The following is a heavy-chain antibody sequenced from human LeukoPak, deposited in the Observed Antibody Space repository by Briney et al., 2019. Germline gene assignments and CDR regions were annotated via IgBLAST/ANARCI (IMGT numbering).Heavy chain of an antibody. CDR3: ARAPYYYDSSGYGAFDI. CDR2: IYYSGST. D-gene: IGHD3-22*01. V-gene: IGHV4-59*01. Sequence: PSEALSLTCTVSGGSISSYYWSWIRQPPGKGLEWIGYIYYSGSTNYNPSLKSRVTISVDTSKNQFSLKLSSVTAGDTAVYYCARAPYYYDSSGYGAFDIWGQGTMVTVSS. J-gene: IGHJ3*02. CDR1: GGSISSYY.